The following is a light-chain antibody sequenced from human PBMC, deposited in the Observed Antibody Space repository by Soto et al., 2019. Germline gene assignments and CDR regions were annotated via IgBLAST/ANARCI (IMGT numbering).Light chain of an antibody. V-gene: IGLV1-40*01. CDR3: LSFDSSLSVV. CDR1: SSNIGAGYD. CDR2: GNT. J-gene: IGLJ2*01. Sequence: QPVLTQPPSVFGAPGQRVTISCTGSSSNIGAGYDVHWYQQLPGRAPKLLIYGNTNRPSGVPDRFSGSKSGTSASLAITGLQAEDEADYYCLSFDSSLSVVFGGGTKLTVL.